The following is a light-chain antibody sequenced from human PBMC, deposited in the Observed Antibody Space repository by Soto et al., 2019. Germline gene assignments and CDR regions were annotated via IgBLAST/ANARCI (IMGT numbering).Light chain of an antibody. CDR2: DAS. CDR1: QSVSGD. CDR3: QQYNNWPIT. J-gene: IGKJ5*01. Sequence: EIVLTQSPATLSVSPGERATLSCRASQSVSGDLAWYHHKPGQAPRLLIYDASTRALDTPARFAGSGSGTEFTLTISSLQSEDFAVSFCQQYNNWPITVGQGTRLES. V-gene: IGKV3-15*01.